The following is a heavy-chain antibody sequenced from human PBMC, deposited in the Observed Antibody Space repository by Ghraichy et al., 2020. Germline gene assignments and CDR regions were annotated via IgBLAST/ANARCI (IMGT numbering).Heavy chain of an antibody. CDR1: GFTFSNYG. CDR3: ARDDSSGYYSFDY. Sequence: LTCEASGFTFSNYGMHWVRQAPGKGLEWVAVIWYDGSDEYYADSVKGRFTISRDNSKNTLYLQMDSLRAEDTAVFYCARDDSSGYYSFDYWGHGTLVTVSS. J-gene: IGHJ4*01. CDR2: IWYDGSDE. D-gene: IGHD3-22*01. V-gene: IGHV3-33*01.